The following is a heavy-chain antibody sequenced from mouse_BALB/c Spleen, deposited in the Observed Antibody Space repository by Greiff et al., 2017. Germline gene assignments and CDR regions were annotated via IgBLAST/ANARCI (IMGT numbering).Heavy chain of an antibody. V-gene: IGHV1-25*01. CDR2: INPCNGGT. D-gene: IGHD1-1*01. CDR1: GYSFTGYT. Sequence: EVQLQQSGPELVKPGASMKISCKASGYSFTGYTMNWVKQSPGKNLEWIGLINPCNGGTSYNQKFKGKATLTVDTSSSTAYMELLSLTSEDSAVYYYARETTVVERPSWFAYWGQGTLVTVSA. CDR3: ARETTVVERPSWFAY. J-gene: IGHJ3*01.